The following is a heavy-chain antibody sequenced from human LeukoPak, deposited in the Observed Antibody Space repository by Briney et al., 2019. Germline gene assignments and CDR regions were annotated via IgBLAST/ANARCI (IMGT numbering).Heavy chain of an antibody. CDR1: GGTISSYY. V-gene: IGHV4-59*01. CDR2: IYYSGST. D-gene: IGHD6-19*01. J-gene: IGHJ1*01. CDR3: ARDVERSGWSNFQH. Sequence: SETLSLTCTVSGGTISSYYWSWIRRPPGKGLEWIGYIYYSGSTNDNPSLKSRVTISVDTSKNQFSLKLSSVTAADTAVYYCARDVERSGWSNFQHWGQGTLVTVSS.